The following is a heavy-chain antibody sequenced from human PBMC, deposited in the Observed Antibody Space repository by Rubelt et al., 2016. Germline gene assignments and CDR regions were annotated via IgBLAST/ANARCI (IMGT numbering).Heavy chain of an antibody. CDR2: IYTSGNT. V-gene: IGHV4-4*07. Sequence: GSLSGYYWSWIRQPAGKGLEYIGRIYTSGNTNFNPSLKSRVTISVDTSKNQFSLKLSSVTSADTAVYYCARGVRIAARPNYFDYWGQGTLVTVSS. D-gene: IGHD6-6*01. CDR1: GSLSGYY. CDR3: ARGVRIAARPNYFDY. J-gene: IGHJ4*02.